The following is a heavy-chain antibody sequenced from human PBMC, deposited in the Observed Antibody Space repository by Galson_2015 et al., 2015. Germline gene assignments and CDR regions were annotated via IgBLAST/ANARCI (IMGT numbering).Heavy chain of an antibody. CDR2: FDPEDGET. CDR1: GYTLTELS. D-gene: IGHD3-10*01. V-gene: IGHV1-24*01. Sequence: SVKVSCKVSGYTLTELSMHWVRQAPGKGLEWMGGFDPEDGETIYAQKFQGRVTMTEDTSTDTAYMELSSLRSEDTAVYYCTTLSREAMVRGVITHRDYYYYMDVWGKGTTVTVSS. CDR3: TTLSREAMVRGVITHRDYYYYMDV. J-gene: IGHJ6*03.